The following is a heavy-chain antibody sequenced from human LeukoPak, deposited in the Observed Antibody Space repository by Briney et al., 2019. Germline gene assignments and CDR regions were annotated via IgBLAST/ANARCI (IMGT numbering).Heavy chain of an antibody. CDR2: IYTSGST. CDR1: GASISSYY. Sequence: SETLSLTCAVSGASISSYYWDWIRQPAGKGLEWIGRIYTSGSTNYNPSLKSRVTMSVDTSKNQFSLKLSSVTAADTAVYYCARVRYLTYYYYGMDVWGQGTTVTVSS. CDR3: ARVRYLTYYYYGMDV. D-gene: IGHD3-16*02. J-gene: IGHJ6*02. V-gene: IGHV4-4*07.